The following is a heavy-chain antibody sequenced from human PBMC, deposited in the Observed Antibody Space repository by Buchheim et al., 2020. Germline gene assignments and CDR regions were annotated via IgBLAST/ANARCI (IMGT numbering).Heavy chain of an antibody. V-gene: IGHV3-74*01. CDR1: GFTFSSYW. CDR3: ARGRSGTGSSLVDY. Sequence: EVQLVESGGGLVQPGGSLRLSCAASGFTFSSYWMQWVRQAPGKGLVWVSRISSDGSGTDYADSVKGRFTIFRDNSKKTLYLQMNSLRAEDTAVYYCARGRSGTGSSLVDYWGQGTL. D-gene: IGHD3-10*01. CDR2: ISSDGSGT. J-gene: IGHJ4*02.